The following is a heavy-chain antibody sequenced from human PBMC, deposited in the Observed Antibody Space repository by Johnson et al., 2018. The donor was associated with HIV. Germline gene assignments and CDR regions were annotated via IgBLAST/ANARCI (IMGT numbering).Heavy chain of an antibody. Sequence: MLLVESGGGLVKPGGSLRLSCAASGFTFSSYWMSWVRQAPGKGLEWVANIKQDGSEKYYVDSVKGRFTISRDNAKNSLYLQMNSLRAEDTAVYYCARDSGSYQGAFDIWGQGTMVTVSS. CDR1: GFTFSSYW. CDR2: IKQDGSEK. D-gene: IGHD1-26*01. CDR3: ARDSGSYQGAFDI. J-gene: IGHJ3*02. V-gene: IGHV3-7*01.